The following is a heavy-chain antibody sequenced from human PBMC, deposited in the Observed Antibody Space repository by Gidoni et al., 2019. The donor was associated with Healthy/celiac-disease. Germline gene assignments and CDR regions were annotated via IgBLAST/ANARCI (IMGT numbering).Heavy chain of an antibody. CDR1: GFTFDDYA. J-gene: IGHJ4*02. CDR2: ISWNSGSI. D-gene: IGHD3-10*01. V-gene: IGHV3-9*01. Sequence: EVQLVESGGGLVQPGRSLRLSCAASGFTFDDYAMHWVRQAPGKGLEWVSGISWNSGSIGYADSVKGRFTISRDNAKNSLYLQMNSLRAEDTALYYCATTRWFGELYHPFDYWGQGTLVTVSS. CDR3: ATTRWFGELYHPFDY.